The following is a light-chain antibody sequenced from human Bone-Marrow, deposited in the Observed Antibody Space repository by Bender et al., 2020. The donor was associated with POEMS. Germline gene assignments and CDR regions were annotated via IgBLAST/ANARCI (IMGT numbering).Light chain of an antibody. CDR1: SSDVGGYNF. V-gene: IGLV2-11*01. CDR3: CSYAGRFTWV. CDR2: EVN. J-gene: IGLJ3*02. Sequence: QSALTQPRSVSESPGQSVTISCTGTSSDVGGYNFVSWYQHHPGKAPKLMIYEVNKRPSGVPDRFSGSKSDNTASLTISGLRAEDEADYYCCSYAGRFTWVFGGGTQLTVL.